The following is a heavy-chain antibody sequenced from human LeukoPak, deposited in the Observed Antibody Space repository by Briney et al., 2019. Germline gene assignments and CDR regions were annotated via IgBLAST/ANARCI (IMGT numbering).Heavy chain of an antibody. J-gene: IGHJ5*02. Sequence: PGGSLRLSCAASGITFNTYTMNWVRQAPGKGLEWVSSISSSSSYIYYADSVKGRFTISRDNAKNSLYLQMNSLRAEDTAVYYCARDGSIAVKNWFDPWGQGTLVTVSS. V-gene: IGHV3-21*01. CDR2: ISSSSSYI. D-gene: IGHD6-19*01. CDR1: GITFNTYT. CDR3: ARDGSIAVKNWFDP.